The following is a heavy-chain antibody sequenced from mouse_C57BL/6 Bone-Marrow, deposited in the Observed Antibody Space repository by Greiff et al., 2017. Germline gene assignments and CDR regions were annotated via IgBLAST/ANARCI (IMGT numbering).Heavy chain of an antibody. V-gene: IGHV1-82*01. CDR1: GYAFSSSW. D-gene: IGHD2-3*01. Sequence: QVQLQQSGPELVKPGASVKISCKASGYAFSSSWMNWVKQRPGKGLEWIGRIYPGDGDTNYNGKFKGKATLTADKSSSTAYMQLSSLTSEDSAVYFCARGVYDGYPFSGWGQGTLVTVSA. CDR3: ARGVYDGYPFSG. J-gene: IGHJ3*02. CDR2: IYPGDGDT.